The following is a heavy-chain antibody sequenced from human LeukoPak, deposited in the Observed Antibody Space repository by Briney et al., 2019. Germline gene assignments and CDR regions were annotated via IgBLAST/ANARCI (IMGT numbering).Heavy chain of an antibody. J-gene: IGHJ4*02. CDR3: AKSLLIGNGYFEN. CDR1: GFSFRTYG. Sequence: HPGGSLRLSCAASGFSFRTYGMHWVRQAPGKGLEWVAFIRFDGTNEHSADSVKGRFTISRDNSKNALYLQMDSLRSEDTAVYYCAKSLLIGNGYFENWGQGTLVTVSS. V-gene: IGHV3-30*02. D-gene: IGHD4-17*01. CDR2: IRFDGTNE.